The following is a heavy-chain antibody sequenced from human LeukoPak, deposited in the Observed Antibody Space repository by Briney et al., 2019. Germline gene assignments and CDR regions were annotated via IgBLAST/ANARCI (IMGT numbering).Heavy chain of an antibody. CDR2: IYHSGST. Sequence: SETLSLTCAVSGYSISSGYYWGWIRQPPGKGLEWIGSIYHSGSTYYNPSLKSRVTISVDTSKNQFSLKLSSVTAADPAVYYCARHAEGYSGYDRGRYYYYYMDVWGKGTTVTVSS. CDR3: ARHAEGYSGYDRGRYYYYYMDV. V-gene: IGHV4-38-2*01. CDR1: GYSISSGYY. D-gene: IGHD5-12*01. J-gene: IGHJ6*03.